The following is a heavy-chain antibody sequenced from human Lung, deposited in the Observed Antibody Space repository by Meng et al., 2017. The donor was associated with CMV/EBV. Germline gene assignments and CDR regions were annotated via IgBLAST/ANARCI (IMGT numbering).Heavy chain of an antibody. CDR1: GGSISSYY. Sequence: QVPRRESGPGLVTPSETLSLTCTVSGGSISSYYWSWIRQPPGKGLEWIGYIYYSGSTNYNPSLKSRVTISVDTSKNQFSLKLSSVTAADTAVYYCAREEGIGGFDPWGQGTLVTVSS. D-gene: IGHD3-10*01. V-gene: IGHV4-59*01. J-gene: IGHJ5*02. CDR3: AREEGIGGFDP. CDR2: IYYSGST.